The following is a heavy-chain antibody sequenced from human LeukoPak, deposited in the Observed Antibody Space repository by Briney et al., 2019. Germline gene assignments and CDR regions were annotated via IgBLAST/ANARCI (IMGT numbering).Heavy chain of an antibody. J-gene: IGHJ4*02. CDR2: ISAYNGDT. V-gene: IGHV1-18*01. CDR1: GYTFTSYS. Sequence: ASVKVSCKASGYTFTSYSISWVRQAPGQGLEWMGWISAYNGDTNYAQKLQGRVTMTTDTSTSTAYMELRSLTSDDTAVYFCARSSSSPGPVADYWGQGTLITVSS. CDR3: ARSSSSPGPVADY. D-gene: IGHD6-13*01.